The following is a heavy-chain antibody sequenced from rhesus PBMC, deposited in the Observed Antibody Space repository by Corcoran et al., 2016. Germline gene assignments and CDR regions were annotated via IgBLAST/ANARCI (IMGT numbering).Heavy chain of an antibody. CDR1: GFSISTTGTG. CDR2: IYWRDSK. V-gene: IGHV2-95*01. J-gene: IGHJ2*01. CDR3: ARTYWSDWRWYFDL. Sequence: QVTLKESGPALVKPTQTLTLTCTFSGFSISTTGTGVAWIRQPPGKALEWLESIYWRDSKYYSTSVKSRLTISMDTSKNQVVLTMTDMDPVDTATYYCARTYWSDWRWYFDLWGPGTPITISS. D-gene: IGHD3-22*01.